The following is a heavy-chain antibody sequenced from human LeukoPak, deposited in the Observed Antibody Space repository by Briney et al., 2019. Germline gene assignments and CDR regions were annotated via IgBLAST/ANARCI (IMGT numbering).Heavy chain of an antibody. CDR2: IYYSGST. CDR1: GGSISSYY. D-gene: IGHD3/OR15-3a*01. J-gene: IGHJ6*03. CDR3: ARHCWTSYYYMDV. V-gene: IGHV4-59*08. Sequence: SETLSLTCTVSGGSISSYYWSWIRQPPGKGLEWIGYIYYSGSTNYNPSLKSRVTISVDTSKNQFSLKLSSVTAADTAVYYCARHCWTSYYYMDVWGKGTTVTVSS.